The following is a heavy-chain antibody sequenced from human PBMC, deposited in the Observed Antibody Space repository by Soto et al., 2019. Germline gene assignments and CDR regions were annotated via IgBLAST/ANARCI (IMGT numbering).Heavy chain of an antibody. Sequence: QVQLVESGGGLVKPGGYLRLSCAASGFTFSAYYMSWILQAPGKEPEWVSYISSSGSTIYYEDSVKGRFTISRDNAKNAMSLQMTSLRAEDTAVYSCARERSWAGTAARPFDSGGQGTLVTVSS. D-gene: IGHD6-6*01. J-gene: IGHJ4*02. CDR3: ARERSWAGTAARPFDS. CDR2: ISSSGSTI. V-gene: IGHV3-11*01. CDR1: GFTFSAYY.